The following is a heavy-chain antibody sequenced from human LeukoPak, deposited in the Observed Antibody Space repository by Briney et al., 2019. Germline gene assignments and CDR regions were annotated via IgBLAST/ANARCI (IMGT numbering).Heavy chain of an antibody. V-gene: IGHV3-64*02. CDR2: IKSTGDST. J-gene: IGHJ4*02. Sequence: GGSLRLSCAASGFTFSNYAFHWVRQAPGEGLEFVSGIKSTGDSTFYTDSVKDRFTISRDNSKNTVYLQMGSLRAEDTAVYYCARVRVAVTTPYFDYWGQGTLVSVSS. CDR1: GFTFSNYA. D-gene: IGHD1-26*01. CDR3: ARVRVAVTTPYFDY.